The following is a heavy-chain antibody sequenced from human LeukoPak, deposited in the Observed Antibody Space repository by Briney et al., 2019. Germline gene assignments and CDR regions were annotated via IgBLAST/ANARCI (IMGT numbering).Heavy chain of an antibody. CDR3: ARDRVVRGVIRLYGMDV. V-gene: IGHV3-21*01. CDR2: ISSSSSYI. D-gene: IGHD3-10*01. J-gene: IGHJ6*02. CDR1: GFTFSSYS. Sequence: GGSLRLSCAASGFTFSSYSMNWVRQAPGKGLEWVSSISSSSSYIYYADSVKGRFTISRDNSKNTLYLQMNSLRAEDTAVYYCARDRVVRGVIRLYGMDVWGQGTTVTVSS.